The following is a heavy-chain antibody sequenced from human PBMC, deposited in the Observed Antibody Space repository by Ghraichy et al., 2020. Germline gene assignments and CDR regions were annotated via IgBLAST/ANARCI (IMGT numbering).Heavy chain of an antibody. CDR2: INHNGST. CDR3: ARAPDCTGGPCPGGWFDP. Sequence: SETLSLTCAVYGGSFSGYYWSWIRQPPGKGLEWIGEINHNGSTNYNPSLKSRVTISVDTSKNQFSLKLSSVTAADTAVYYCARAPDCTGGPCPGGWFDPWGQGTLVTVSS. V-gene: IGHV4-34*01. CDR1: GGSFSGYY. J-gene: IGHJ5*02. D-gene: IGHD2-8*02.